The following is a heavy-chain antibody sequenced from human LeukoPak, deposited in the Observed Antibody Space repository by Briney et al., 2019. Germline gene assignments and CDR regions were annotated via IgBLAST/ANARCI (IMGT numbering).Heavy chain of an antibody. CDR2: IYYSGST. CDR3: ARLGAGDAFDI. CDR1: GGSISSYY. V-gene: IGHV4-59*01. J-gene: IGHJ3*02. D-gene: IGHD1-26*01. Sequence: SETLSLTCTGSGGSISSYYWSWIRQPPGNGLEGIVYIYYSGSTNYNPSLKSRVTISVDPSKHQFSLKLSSVTAADTAVYYCARLGAGDAFDIWGQGTMVTVSS.